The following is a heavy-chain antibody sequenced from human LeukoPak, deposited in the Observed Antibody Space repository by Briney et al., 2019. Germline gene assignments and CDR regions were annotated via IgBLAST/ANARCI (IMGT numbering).Heavy chain of an antibody. Sequence: ASVTVSCKASGYTFTSYGISWVRQAPGQGLERMGWISAYNGNTNYAQKFQGRVTMTRDTSISTAYMELSRLRSDDTAVYYCARAGTSADFDYWGQGTLVTVSS. CDR3: ARAGTSADFDY. CDR2: ISAYNGNT. J-gene: IGHJ4*02. CDR1: GYTFTSYG. V-gene: IGHV1-18*01. D-gene: IGHD6-19*01.